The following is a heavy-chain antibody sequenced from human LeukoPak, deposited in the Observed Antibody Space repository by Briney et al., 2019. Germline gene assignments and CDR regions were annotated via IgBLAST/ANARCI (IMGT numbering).Heavy chain of an antibody. Sequence: VGSLRLSCAASGFTFSDYYMSWIRQAPGKGLEWVSYISSSGSNKFNADSVKGRFTISRDNAKNSLYLQMNSLRAEDTALYYCVRYCSSTSCYIGSGEYFQHWGQGTLVTVSS. D-gene: IGHD2-2*01. CDR1: GFTFSDYY. V-gene: IGHV3-11*01. CDR2: ISSSGSNK. J-gene: IGHJ1*01. CDR3: VRYCSSTSCYIGSGEYFQH.